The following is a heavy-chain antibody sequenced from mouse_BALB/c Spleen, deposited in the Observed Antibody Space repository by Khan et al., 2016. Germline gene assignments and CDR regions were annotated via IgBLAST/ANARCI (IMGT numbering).Heavy chain of an antibody. Sequence: VQLQESGAELVRPGTSVKVSCKASGYAFTNYLIEWIKQRPGQGLEWIGVVNPGSGGTNYNETFKGKATLTADKSSSTAYMQLSSLTSDDSAVYFCARKNKGYYGNYDTMDYWGQGTSVTGSS. CDR2: VNPGSGGT. J-gene: IGHJ4*01. CDR1: GYAFTNYL. D-gene: IGHD2-1*01. CDR3: ARKNKGYYGNYDTMDY. V-gene: IGHV1-54*01.